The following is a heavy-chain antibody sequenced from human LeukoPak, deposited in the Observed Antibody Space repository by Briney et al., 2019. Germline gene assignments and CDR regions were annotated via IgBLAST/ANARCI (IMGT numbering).Heavy chain of an antibody. V-gene: IGHV4-34*01. J-gene: IGHJ4*02. CDR1: GGSFSGYY. D-gene: IGHD3-10*01. Sequence: PSETLSLTCAVYGGSFSGYYWSWIRQPPGKGLEWIGEINHSGSTNYNPSLKSRVTISVDTSKNQFSLKLSSVTAADTAVYYCARVSLMVRGVRGRDYFDYWGQGTLVTVSS. CDR3: ARVSLMVRGVRGRDYFDY. CDR2: INHSGST.